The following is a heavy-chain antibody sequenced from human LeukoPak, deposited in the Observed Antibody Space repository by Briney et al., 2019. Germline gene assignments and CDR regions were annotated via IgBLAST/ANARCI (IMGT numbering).Heavy chain of an antibody. CDR3: ARDSSVDTAIGTFDY. CDR2: ISSNGGST. CDR1: GFTFSSYA. D-gene: IGHD5-18*01. J-gene: IGHJ4*02. Sequence: GGSLRLSCAASGFTFSSYAMHWVRQAPGKGLEYVSAISSNGGSTYYANSVKGRFTISRDNSKNTLYLQMGSLRAEDMAVYYCARDSSVDTAIGTFDYWGQGTLVTVSS. V-gene: IGHV3-64*01.